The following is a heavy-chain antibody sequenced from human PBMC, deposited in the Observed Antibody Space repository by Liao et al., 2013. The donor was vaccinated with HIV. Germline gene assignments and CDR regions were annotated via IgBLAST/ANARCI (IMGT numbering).Heavy chain of an antibody. CDR1: GGSINSGGYS. CDR3: ARESLGYCTNGVCSTYYFDY. Sequence: QLQLQESGSGLVKPSQTLSLTCAVSGGSINSGGYSWSWIRQPPGKGLEWIGYIYHSGSTHYNPSLKSRVTISVDRSKNQFSLKVSSVTAADTAFYYCARESLGYCTNGVCSTYYFDYWGQGTLVTVSS. J-gene: IGHJ4*02. CDR2: IYHSGST. V-gene: IGHV4-30-2*01. D-gene: IGHD2-8*01.